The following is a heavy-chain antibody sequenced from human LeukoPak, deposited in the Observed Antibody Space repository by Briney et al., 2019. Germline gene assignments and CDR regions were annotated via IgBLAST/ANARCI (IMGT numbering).Heavy chain of an antibody. Sequence: GGSLRLSCAASGFTFSSYAMHWVRQAPGEGLEYVSAISSNGGSTYYANSVKGRFTISRDNSKNTLYLQMGSLRAEDMAVYYCARDGERRLEPPTYYYYYYYMDVWGKGTTVTVSS. CDR2: ISSNGGST. V-gene: IGHV3-64*01. CDR1: GFTFSSYA. J-gene: IGHJ6*03. CDR3: ARDGERRLEPPTYYYYYYYMDV. D-gene: IGHD1-1*01.